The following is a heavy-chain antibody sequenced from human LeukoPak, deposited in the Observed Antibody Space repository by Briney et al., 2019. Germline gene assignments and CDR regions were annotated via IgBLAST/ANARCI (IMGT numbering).Heavy chain of an antibody. D-gene: IGHD6-19*01. J-gene: IGHJ4*02. V-gene: IGHV4-59*01. CDR3: ARDSDSSGFYFDY. Sequence: SETLSLTCTVSGGSISSYYWSWIRQPPGKGLEWIGYIYYSGSTNYNPSLKSRVTISADTSKNQFSLKLSSVTAADTAVYYCARDSDSSGFYFDYWGQGTLVTVSS. CDR2: IYYSGST. CDR1: GGSISSYY.